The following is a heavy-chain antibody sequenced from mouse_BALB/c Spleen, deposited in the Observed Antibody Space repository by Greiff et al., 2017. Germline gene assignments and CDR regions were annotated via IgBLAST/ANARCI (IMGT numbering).Heavy chain of an antibody. CDR1: GFTFSSYG. Sequence: EVKLVESGGDLVKPGGSLKLSCAASGFTFSSYGMSWVRQTPDKRLEWVATISSGGSYTYYPDSVKGRFTISRDNAKNTLYLQMSSLKSEDTAMYYCARHHGNYGAMDYWGQGTSVTVSS. J-gene: IGHJ4*01. V-gene: IGHV5-6*02. D-gene: IGHD2-1*01. CDR3: ARHHGNYGAMDY. CDR2: ISSGGSYT.